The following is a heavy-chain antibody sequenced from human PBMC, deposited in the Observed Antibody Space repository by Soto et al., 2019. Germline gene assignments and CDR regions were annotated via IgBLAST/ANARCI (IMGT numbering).Heavy chain of an antibody. Sequence: SETLSLTCAVYDGSFSCYYWSWIRQPPGKGLEWIGEINHSGSTNYNPSLKSRVTISVDTSTSTAYMELRSLRSDDTAVYYCARGNGYYYYYYGVDVWGQGTTVTVSS. J-gene: IGHJ6*02. V-gene: IGHV4-34*01. CDR3: ARGNGYYYYYYGVDV. CDR1: DGSFSCYY. D-gene: IGHD2-8*01. CDR2: INHSGST.